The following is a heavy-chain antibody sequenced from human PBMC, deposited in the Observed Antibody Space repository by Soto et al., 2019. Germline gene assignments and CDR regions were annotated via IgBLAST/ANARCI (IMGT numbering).Heavy chain of an antibody. D-gene: IGHD3-10*01. CDR1: GYTFTRYG. CDR2: ISVYNGNT. CDR3: AVTVYYVSGRGGLDV. J-gene: IGHJ6*02. Sequence: QVQLVQSGAEVKKPGASVKVSCRASGYTFTRYGISWVRQVPGQGLEWMGWISVYNGNTNYAQKFQDRVTMITDTSTNTAYVELRSLRSDDTAVYYCAVTVYYVSGRGGLDVWGLGTTVTVSS. V-gene: IGHV1-18*01.